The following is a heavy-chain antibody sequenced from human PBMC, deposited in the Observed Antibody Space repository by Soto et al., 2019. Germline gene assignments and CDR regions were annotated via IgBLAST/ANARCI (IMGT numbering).Heavy chain of an antibody. CDR1: GYTFTSYG. Sequence: ASVKVSCKASGYTFTSYGISWVRQAPGQGLEWMGWISAYNGNTNYAQKLQGRVTMTTDTSMSTAYMELRSLRSDDTAVYYCARVVPPEQWFEGLGGWFDPWGQGTLVTVSS. CDR2: ISAYNGNT. J-gene: IGHJ5*02. D-gene: IGHD6-19*01. V-gene: IGHV1-18*01. CDR3: ARVVPPEQWFEGLGGWFDP.